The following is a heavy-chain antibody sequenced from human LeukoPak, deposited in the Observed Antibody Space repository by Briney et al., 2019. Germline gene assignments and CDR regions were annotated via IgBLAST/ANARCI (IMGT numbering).Heavy chain of an antibody. CDR1: GGSISSGDYY. Sequence: SETLSLTCTVSGGSISSGDYYWSWLRQPPGNGLEWIGYIYYSGSTYYNPSLKSRVTISVDTSKNQFSLKLSSVTAADTAVYYCARRPSTVEGAFDIWGQGTMVTVSS. D-gene: IGHD4-23*01. CDR2: IYYSGST. CDR3: ARRPSTVEGAFDI. J-gene: IGHJ3*02. V-gene: IGHV4-30-4*08.